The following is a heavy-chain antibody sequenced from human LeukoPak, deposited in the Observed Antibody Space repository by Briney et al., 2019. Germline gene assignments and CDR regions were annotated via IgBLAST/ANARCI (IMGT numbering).Heavy chain of an antibody. J-gene: IGHJ4*02. CDR3: ARGNRITIFGVVDY. CDR1: GFTVTSNY. D-gene: IGHD3-3*01. CDR2: LYTGGTI. V-gene: IGHV3-66*01. Sequence: GGSLRLSCVVSGFTVTSNYMAWVRQAPGKGLQWVSVLYTGGTIYYADSVKGRFTISRDNAKNSLYLQMNSLRAEDTAVYYCARGNRITIFGVVDYWGQGTLVTVSS.